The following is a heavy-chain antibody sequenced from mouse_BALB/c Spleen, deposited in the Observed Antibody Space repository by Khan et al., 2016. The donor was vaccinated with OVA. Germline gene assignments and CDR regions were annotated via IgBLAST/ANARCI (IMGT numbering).Heavy chain of an antibody. CDR2: MIYSGNT. Sequence: VQLQQSGPSLVKPSQTLSLTCSVTGDSITSGYWSWIRKFPGNKLEYMGYMIYSGNTYYNPSLKSRIAITRHTSKNQYYLQFNSVTTEDTATYYCARSTYRYAFAYWGQGTLVTVSA. CDR1: GDSITSGY. V-gene: IGHV3-8*02. CDR3: ARSTYRYAFAY. D-gene: IGHD2-14*01. J-gene: IGHJ3*01.